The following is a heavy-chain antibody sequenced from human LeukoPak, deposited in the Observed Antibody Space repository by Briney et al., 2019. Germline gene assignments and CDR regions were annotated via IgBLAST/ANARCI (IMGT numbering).Heavy chain of an antibody. CDR1: GYSISSGYY. D-gene: IGHD5-12*01. V-gene: IGHV4-38-2*02. CDR3: ARKRLVATMMYYFDY. J-gene: IGHJ4*02. Sequence: SETLSLTCTVSGYSISSGYYWGWIRQPPGKGLEWIGSIYYSASTYYHPSLKSRVTISVDKSKNQFSLKLSSVTAADTAVYYCARKRLVATMMYYFDYWGQGTLVTVSS. CDR2: IYYSAST.